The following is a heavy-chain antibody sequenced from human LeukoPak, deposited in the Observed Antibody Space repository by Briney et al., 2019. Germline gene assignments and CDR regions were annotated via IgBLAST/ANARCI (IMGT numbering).Heavy chain of an antibody. D-gene: IGHD3-10*01. CDR3: ARASITMVRGVASAHYYMDV. CDR2: INPSGGST. Sequence: ASVKVSCKASGYTFTSYYMHWVRQAPGQGLEWMGIINPSGGSTSYAQKFQGRVTMTRDMSTSTVYMELSSLRSEDTAVYYCARASITMVRGVASAHYYMDVWGKGTTVTVSS. J-gene: IGHJ6*03. V-gene: IGHV1-46*01. CDR1: GYTFTSYY.